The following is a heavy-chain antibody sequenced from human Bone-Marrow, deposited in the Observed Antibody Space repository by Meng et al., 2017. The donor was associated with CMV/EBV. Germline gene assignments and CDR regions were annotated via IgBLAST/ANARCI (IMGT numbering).Heavy chain of an antibody. Sequence: SGFPFSDYYMSWIRQAPGKGPEWVSYISSSGSTIYYADSVKGRFTISRDNAKNSLYLQMNSLRAEDTAVYYCARDSIAARPRGWFDPWGQGTLVTVSS. CDR3: ARDSIAARPRGWFDP. CDR1: GFPFSDYY. V-gene: IGHV3-11*01. CDR2: ISSSGSTI. J-gene: IGHJ5*02. D-gene: IGHD6-6*01.